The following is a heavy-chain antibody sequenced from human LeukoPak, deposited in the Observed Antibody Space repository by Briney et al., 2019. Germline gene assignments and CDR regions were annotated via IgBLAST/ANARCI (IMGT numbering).Heavy chain of an antibody. D-gene: IGHD2-2*01. CDR3: ARADIVVVPAAIGQFLAGRYFQH. V-gene: IGHV1-2*02. J-gene: IGHJ1*01. Sequence: VASVKVSCKASGYTFTGYYMHWVRQAPGQGLEWMGWINPNSGGTNYAQKFQGRVTMTRDTSISTAYMELSRLRSDDTAVYYCARADIVVVPAAIGQFLAGRYFQHWGQGTLVTVSS. CDR1: GYTFTGYY. CDR2: INPNSGGT.